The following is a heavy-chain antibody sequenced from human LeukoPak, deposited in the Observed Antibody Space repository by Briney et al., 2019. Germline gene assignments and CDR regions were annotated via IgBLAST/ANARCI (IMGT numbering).Heavy chain of an antibody. D-gene: IGHD2-2*01. Sequence: PGGSLRLSCAASGFTFSSHGLNWVRQAPGKGLEWVASISGGSNYIYYVDSVKGRFTISRDNANNLLNLQMVSLRAEDTAVYYCATGFCNRTNCFRAFDIWGRGTMVTVSS. J-gene: IGHJ3*02. CDR2: ISGGSNYI. CDR1: GFTFSSHG. CDR3: ATGFCNRTNCFRAFDI. V-gene: IGHV3-21*06.